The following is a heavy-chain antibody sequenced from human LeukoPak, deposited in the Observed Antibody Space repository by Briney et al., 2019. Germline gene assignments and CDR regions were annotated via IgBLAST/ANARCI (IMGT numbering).Heavy chain of an antibody. CDR1: GSSITSVSHY. J-gene: IGHJ4*02. CDR2: TYYTGST. V-gene: IGHV4-39*01. D-gene: IGHD3-16*01. CDR3: ARRWGNIVGVTYEY. Sequence: PSETLSLTCTISGSSITSVSHYRGWIRQPPGKGLEWIGDTYYTGSTYYSPSLRSRVTMSVHTSENQFSLRLNSVTAVDTAVYYCARRWGNIVGVTYEYWGQGTLVTVSS.